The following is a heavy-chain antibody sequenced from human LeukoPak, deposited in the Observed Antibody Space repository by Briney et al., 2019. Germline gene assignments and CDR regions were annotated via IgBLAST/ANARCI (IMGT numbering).Heavy chain of an antibody. J-gene: IGHJ4*02. CDR2: ITNSGDNT. V-gene: IGHV3-23*01. CDR3: AKFFAPSGGASGWPWTIDC. CDR1: GFMFGSYA. D-gene: IGHD6-19*01. Sequence: GGSLRLSCAASGFMFGSYAMSWVRQAPGKGLERVSGITNSGDNTFHADSVKGRFTISRDNSKDTLFLQMNNLRAEDTAVYYCAKFFAPSGGASGWPWTIDCWGQGTLVTVSS.